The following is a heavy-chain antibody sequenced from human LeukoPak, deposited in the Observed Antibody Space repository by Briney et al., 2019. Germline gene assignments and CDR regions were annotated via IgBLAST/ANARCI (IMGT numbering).Heavy chain of an antibody. CDR2: IYTSGST. V-gene: IGHV4-61*02. D-gene: IGHD4-17*01. Sequence: SETLSLTCTVSAGSFSSGSYYWGWIRQPAGRGREGIGRIYTSGSTNYNPSRKSRVTISVDTSKNQFSLKLSSVTAADTAVYYCASWTGDYAAFDIWGQGTMVTVSS. CDR3: ASWTGDYAAFDI. J-gene: IGHJ3*02. CDR1: AGSFSSGSYY.